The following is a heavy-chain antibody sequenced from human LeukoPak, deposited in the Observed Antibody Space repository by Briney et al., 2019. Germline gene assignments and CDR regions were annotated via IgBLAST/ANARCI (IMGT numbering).Heavy chain of an antibody. CDR3: ARVSQLWDYYYYGMDV. Sequence: ASVKVSCKASGGTFISYAISWVRQAPGQGLEWMGGIIPIFGTANYAQKFQGRVTITADESTSTAYMELSSLRSEDTAVYYCARVSQLWDYYYYGMDVWGQGTTVTVSS. CDR1: GGTFISYA. J-gene: IGHJ6*02. CDR2: IIPIFGTA. D-gene: IGHD5-18*01. V-gene: IGHV1-69*13.